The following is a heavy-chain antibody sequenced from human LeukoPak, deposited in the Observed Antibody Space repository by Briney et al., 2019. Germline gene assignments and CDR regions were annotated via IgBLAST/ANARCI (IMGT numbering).Heavy chain of an antibody. CDR1: EFSFRSYW. D-gene: IGHD3-16*01. Sequence: PGGSLRLSCVDSEFSFRSYWMSWVRQAPGKGLEWVGNINQDGSRKFYVDSVRGRFIISRDNPKNSLYLQMNSLRVEDTAVYYCARDRWGLWVWGPGTMVTVSS. CDR2: INQDGSRK. J-gene: IGHJ3*01. V-gene: IGHV3-7*01. CDR3: ARDRWGLWV.